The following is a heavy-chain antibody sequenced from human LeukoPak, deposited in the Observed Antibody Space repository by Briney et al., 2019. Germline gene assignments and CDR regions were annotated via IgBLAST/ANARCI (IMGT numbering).Heavy chain of an antibody. V-gene: IGHV1-69*05. D-gene: IGHD6-6*01. J-gene: IGHJ4*02. CDR2: IIPIFGTA. Sequence: ASVKVSCKASGYTFTSYGISWVRQAPGQGLEWMGGIIPIFGTANYAQKFQGRVTITTDESTSTAYMELSSLRSEDTAVYYCARQTSIAAPCDYWGQGTLVTVSS. CDR1: GYTFTSYG. CDR3: ARQTSIAAPCDY.